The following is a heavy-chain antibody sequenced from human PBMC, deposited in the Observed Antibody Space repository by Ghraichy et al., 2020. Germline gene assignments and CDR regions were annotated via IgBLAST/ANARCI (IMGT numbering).Heavy chain of an antibody. D-gene: IGHD2-2*01. CDR3: AKGQLRGGDKYYGMDV. CDR2: VSSSGGDT. Sequence: GGSLRLSCTASGFTFSNFAMRWVRQAPGKGLEWVSSVSSSGGDTYYADSVKGRFTISRDNSKNTLSLQMNSLRGEDTAVYYCAKGQLRGGDKYYGMDVWGQGTTVTVSS. J-gene: IGHJ6*02. V-gene: IGHV3-23*01. CDR1: GFTFSNFA.